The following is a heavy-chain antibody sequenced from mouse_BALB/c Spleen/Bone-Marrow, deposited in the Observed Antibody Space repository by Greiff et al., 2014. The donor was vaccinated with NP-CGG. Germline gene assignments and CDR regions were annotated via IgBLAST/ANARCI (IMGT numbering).Heavy chain of an antibody. V-gene: IGHV3-2*02. D-gene: IGHD1-1*01. CDR1: GYSITSDYA. J-gene: IGHJ2*01. CDR2: IGYSDST. CDR3: ARSNYYGSSYCYFDY. Sequence: EVKLVESGPGLVNPSQSLSLTCTVTGYSITSDYAWNWIRQFPGNKLEWMGYIGYSDSTSYNPSLKSRISITRDTSKNQFFLQLNSVTAEDTATYYCARSNYYGSSYCYFDYWGQGTTLTVSS.